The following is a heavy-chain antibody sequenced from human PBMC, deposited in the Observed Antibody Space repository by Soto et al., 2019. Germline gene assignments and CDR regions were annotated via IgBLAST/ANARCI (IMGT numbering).Heavy chain of an antibody. Sequence: SETLSLTCTVSGGSISSSSYYWGWIRQPPGKGLEWIGSIYYSGSTYYNPSLKSRVTISVDTSKNQFSLKLSSVTAADTAVYYCARLYGPPSYYYDSSGYYPTWAFDIWGQGTMVT. V-gene: IGHV4-39*01. D-gene: IGHD3-22*01. CDR3: ARLYGPPSYYYDSSGYYPTWAFDI. J-gene: IGHJ3*02. CDR1: GGSISSSSYY. CDR2: IYYSGST.